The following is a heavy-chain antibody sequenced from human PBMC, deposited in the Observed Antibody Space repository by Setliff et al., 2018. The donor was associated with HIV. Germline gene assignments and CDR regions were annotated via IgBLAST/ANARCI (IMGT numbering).Heavy chain of an antibody. V-gene: IGHV4-39*07. CDR2: IYYSGNT. J-gene: IGHJ1*01. Sequence: PSETLSLTCTVSGGSIKSSSYYWGWIRQPPGKGLEWIGSIYYSGNTYYNPSLKSRVTISVDTSRNQFSLRLSSVTAADTAIYYCARVPTSSWYVTTQRTKEYFQQWGQGTLVTVPS. CDR3: ARVPTSSWYVTTQRTKEYFQQ. D-gene: IGHD6-13*01. CDR1: GGSIKSSSYY.